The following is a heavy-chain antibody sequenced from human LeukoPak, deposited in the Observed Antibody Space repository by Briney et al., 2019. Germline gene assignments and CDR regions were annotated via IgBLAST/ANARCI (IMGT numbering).Heavy chain of an antibody. CDR2: ISSSSYI. D-gene: IGHD2-15*01. V-gene: IGHV3-21*01. CDR3: ARSGNSGGSCYDY. Sequence: GGSLRLSCAASGFTFSSYSMNWVRQAPGKGLEWVSSISSSSYIYYADSVKGRFTISRDNAKNSLYLQMNSLRAEDTAVYYCARSGNSGGSCYDYWGQGTLVTVSS. CDR1: GFTFSSYS. J-gene: IGHJ4*02.